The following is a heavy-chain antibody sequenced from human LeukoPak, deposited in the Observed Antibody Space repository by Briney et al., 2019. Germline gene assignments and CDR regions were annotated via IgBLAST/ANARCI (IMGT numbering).Heavy chain of an antibody. J-gene: IGHJ6*02. CDR3: ARELDYGDRYYYYYYGMDV. CDR2: INPSGGST. Sequence: ASVKVSCKASGYTFTSYYMHLVRQAPGQGLEWMGIINPSGGSTSYAQKFQGRVTMTRDTSTSTVYMELSSLRSEDTAVYYCARELDYGDRYYYYYYGMDVWGQGTTVTVSS. CDR1: GYTFTSYY. D-gene: IGHD4-17*01. V-gene: IGHV1-46*01.